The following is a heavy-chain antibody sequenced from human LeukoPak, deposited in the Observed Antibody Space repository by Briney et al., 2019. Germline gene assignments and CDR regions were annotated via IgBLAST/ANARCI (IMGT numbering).Heavy chain of an antibody. V-gene: IGHV3-21*01. CDR3: ARAGANSKTSPFDY. CDR2: ISSSSSYI. CDR1: GFTFSSYS. D-gene: IGHD4-23*01. Sequence: GGSLRLSCAASGFTFSSYSMNWVRQAPGKGLEWVSSISSSSSYIYYADSVKGRLTISRDNAKNSLYLQMNSLRAEDTAVYYCARAGANSKTSPFDYWGQGTLVTVSS. J-gene: IGHJ4*02.